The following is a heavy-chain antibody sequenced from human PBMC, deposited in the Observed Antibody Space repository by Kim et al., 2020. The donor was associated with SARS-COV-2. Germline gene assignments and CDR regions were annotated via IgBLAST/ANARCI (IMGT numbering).Heavy chain of an antibody. D-gene: IGHD2-21*02. V-gene: IGHV4-34*01. J-gene: IGHJ6*02. CDR1: GGSFSGYY. CDR3: ARGVSGTTVVTLGLGYYYYDGMYV. CDR2: INHIGST. Sequence: SETLSLTCAVYGGSFSGYYWSWIRQPPGKGLEWIGEINHIGSTNYNPSLKSRVTISVDTSKNQFSLKLSSVTAAATAVYYCARGVSGTTVVTLGLGYYYYDGMYVRGRGTTVTVSS.